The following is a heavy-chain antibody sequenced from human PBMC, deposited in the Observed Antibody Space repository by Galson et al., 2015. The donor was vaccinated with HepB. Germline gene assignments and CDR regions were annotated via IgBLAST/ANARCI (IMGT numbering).Heavy chain of an antibody. CDR2: IRPKEHFYAT. CDR3: IRHVEYYRPY. Sequence: CAASGAIFSGSAIHWVRQAPGKGLERVGHIRPKEHFYATSYSASVGGRFTISRDDSKNTAFLHMNSLRVEDTAVYYCIRHVEYYRPYWGQGSLVTVSS. CDR1: GAIFSGSA. V-gene: IGHV3-73*01. D-gene: IGHD2/OR15-2a*01. J-gene: IGHJ4*02.